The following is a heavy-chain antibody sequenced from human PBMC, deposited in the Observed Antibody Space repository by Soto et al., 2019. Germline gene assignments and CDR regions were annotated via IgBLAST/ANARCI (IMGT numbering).Heavy chain of an antibody. V-gene: IGHV1-18*01. CDR1: GYTFTSXX. D-gene: IGHD3-16*02. CDR2: ISAYNGNT. J-gene: IGHJ4*02. Sequence: QVQLVQSGAXVKKXGXSVXVSXXASGYTFTSXXIXXVRXAPGQGLEWMGWISAYNGNTNYAQKLQGRVTMTTDTSTSTAYMELRSLRSDDTAVYYCARGTLDYIWGSYLAFDYWGQGTLVTVSS. CDR3: ARGTLDYIWGSYLAFDY.